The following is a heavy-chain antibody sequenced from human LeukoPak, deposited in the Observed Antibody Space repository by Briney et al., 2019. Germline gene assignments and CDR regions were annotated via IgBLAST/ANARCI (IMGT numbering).Heavy chain of an antibody. J-gene: IGHJ6*03. Sequence: KASETLSLTCTVSGGSISSYYWSWIRQPPGKGLEWIGYIYYSGSTNYNPSLKSRVTISVDTSKNQFSLKLSSVTAADTAVYYCARDRRIAAPPRPGGVSFYYYYYMDVWGKGTTVTVSS. CDR3: ARDRRIAAPPRPGGVSFYYYYYMDV. CDR1: GGSISSYY. CDR2: IYYSGST. D-gene: IGHD6-13*01. V-gene: IGHV4-59*01.